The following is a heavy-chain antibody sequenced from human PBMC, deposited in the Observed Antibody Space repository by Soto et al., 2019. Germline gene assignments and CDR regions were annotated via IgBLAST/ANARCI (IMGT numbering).Heavy chain of an antibody. CDR3: ARVSGSNYYGMDV. D-gene: IGHD1-26*01. Sequence: QVQLQESGPGLVKPSGTLSLTCAVSGGSISSSNWWSWVRQPPGKGREWSGEIYHSGSTNYNPSLKSRVTISVDKSKNQFSLMLSSVTAADTAVYYCARVSGSNYYGMDVWGQGTTVTVSS. J-gene: IGHJ6*02. CDR1: GGSISSSNW. CDR2: IYHSGST. V-gene: IGHV4-4*02.